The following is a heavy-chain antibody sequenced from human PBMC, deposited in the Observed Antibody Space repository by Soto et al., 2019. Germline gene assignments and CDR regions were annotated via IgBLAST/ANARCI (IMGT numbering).Heavy chain of an antibody. CDR3: ARDHNWKYDAFDI. D-gene: IGHD1-7*01. CDR2: IGGSGVST. V-gene: IGHV3-23*01. J-gene: IGHJ3*02. CDR1: GFTFSSYA. Sequence: GGSLRLSCAASGFTFSSYAMNWVRQAPGKGLEWVSTIGGSGVSTYFADSVKGRFTISRDNSKNTLYLQMNSLTAEDTAVYYCARDHNWKYDAFDIWGQGTMVTVSS.